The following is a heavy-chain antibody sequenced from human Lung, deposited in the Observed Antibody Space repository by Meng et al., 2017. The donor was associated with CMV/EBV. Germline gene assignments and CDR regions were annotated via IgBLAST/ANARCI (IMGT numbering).Heavy chain of an antibody. J-gene: IGHJ3*02. Sequence: SCAASGFTFSSYAMHWVRQAPGKGLEWVAVISYDGSNKYYADSVKGRFTISRDNSKNTLYLQMNSLRAEDTAVYYCARLRVVVPAAQTPAFDIWGQATMVTVSS. CDR1: GFTFSSYA. CDR3: ARLRVVVPAAQTPAFDI. V-gene: IGHV3-30*04. CDR2: ISYDGSNK. D-gene: IGHD2-2*01.